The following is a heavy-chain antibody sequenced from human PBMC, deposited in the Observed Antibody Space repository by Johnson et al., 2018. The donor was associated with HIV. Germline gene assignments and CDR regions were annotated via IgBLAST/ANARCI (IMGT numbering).Heavy chain of an antibody. CDR3: ANLAGSDAFDI. D-gene: IGHD3-10*01. CDR2: IKQDGSEK. Sequence: VQLVESGGGLVQPGGSLRLSCAASGFTFSSYWMSWVRQAPGKGLEWVANIKQDGSEKYYVDSVKGRFTISRDNAKNTVYLQMNSLRAEDTAVYYCANLAGSDAFDIWGQGTMVTVSS. J-gene: IGHJ3*02. CDR1: GFTFSSYW. V-gene: IGHV3-7*05.